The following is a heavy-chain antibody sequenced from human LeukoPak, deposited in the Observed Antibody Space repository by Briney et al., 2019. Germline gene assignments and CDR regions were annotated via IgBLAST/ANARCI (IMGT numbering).Heavy chain of an antibody. Sequence: GSLRLSCAVPGITLSNYGMSWIRQPPGKGLEWIGEINHSGSTNYNPSLKSRVTISVDTSKNQFSLKLSSVTAADTAVYFCARVGYSYVINDWSRTGLGAYPTKYYYHMDVWGKGTTVTVSS. CDR1: GITLSNYG. D-gene: IGHD5-18*01. V-gene: IGHV4-34*01. CDR3: ARVGYSYVINDWSRTGLGAYPTKYYYHMDV. J-gene: IGHJ6*03. CDR2: INHSGST.